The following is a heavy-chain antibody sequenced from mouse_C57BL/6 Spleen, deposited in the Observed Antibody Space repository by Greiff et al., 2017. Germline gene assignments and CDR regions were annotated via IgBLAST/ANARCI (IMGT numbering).Heavy chain of an antibody. CDR1: GFTFSSYA. CDR3: ARDSFYGSSQYYYAMDY. J-gene: IGHJ4*01. Sequence: VQLQQSGGGLVKPGGSLKLSCAASGFTFSSYAMSWVRQTPDTRLEWVATISDGGSYTYYPDNVKGRFTISRDNAKNNLYLQMSHLKSEDTAMYYCARDSFYGSSQYYYAMDYWGQGTSVTVSS. CDR2: ISDGGSYT. V-gene: IGHV5-4*01. D-gene: IGHD1-1*01.